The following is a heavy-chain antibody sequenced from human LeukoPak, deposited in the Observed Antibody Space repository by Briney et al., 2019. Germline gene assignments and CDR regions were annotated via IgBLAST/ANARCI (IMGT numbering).Heavy chain of an antibody. Sequence: ASVKVSCKASGYTFTGYYMHWGRQAPGQGLEWMGWINPNSGGTNYAQKFQGRVTMTRDTSISTAYMELSRLRSDDTAVYYCARVLEGRWELLDYFDYWGQGTLVTVSS. V-gene: IGHV1-2*02. J-gene: IGHJ4*02. CDR3: ARVLEGRWELLDYFDY. CDR1: GYTFTGYY. D-gene: IGHD1-26*01. CDR2: INPNSGGT.